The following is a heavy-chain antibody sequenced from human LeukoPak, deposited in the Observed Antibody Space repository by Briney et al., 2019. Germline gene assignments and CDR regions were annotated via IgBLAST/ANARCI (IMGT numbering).Heavy chain of an antibody. Sequence: GRSLRLSCAASGFTFSSYAMPWVRQAPGKGLEWVAVISYDGSNKYYADSVKGRFTISRDNSKNTLYLQMNSLRAEDTAVYYCARGGVTTEHPYYYGMGVWGQGTTVTVSS. CDR1: GFTFSSYA. CDR3: ARGGVTTEHPYYYGMGV. V-gene: IGHV3-30-3*01. J-gene: IGHJ6*02. D-gene: IGHD4-11*01. CDR2: ISYDGSNK.